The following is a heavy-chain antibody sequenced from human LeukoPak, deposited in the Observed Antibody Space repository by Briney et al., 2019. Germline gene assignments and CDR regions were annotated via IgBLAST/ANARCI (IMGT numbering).Heavy chain of an antibody. CDR1: GFTFTSRSA. CDR2: IVVGSDNT. D-gene: IGHD6-13*01. V-gene: IGHV1-58*01. Sequence: GASVKVSCKASGFTFTSRSAVQWVRQARGQRLEWIGWIVVGSDNTNYAQKFQERVTITRDMSTSTSYMELSCLRSEDTAVYYCAAPYSSTWFDYWGQGTLVTVSS. J-gene: IGHJ4*02. CDR3: AAPYSSTWFDY.